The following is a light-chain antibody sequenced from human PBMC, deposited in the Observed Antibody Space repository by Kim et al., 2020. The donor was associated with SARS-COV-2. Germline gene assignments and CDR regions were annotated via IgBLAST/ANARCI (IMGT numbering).Light chain of an antibody. V-gene: IGLV1-40*01. Sequence: TVTISCTGDSSNIGTGEDVHWFQQLPGTAPKLLIYGDKNRPSGVPDRFSGSKSANSASLAIAGLQAEDEADYYCQSYDSVLSGYVFGSGTKVTVL. J-gene: IGLJ1*01. CDR2: GDK. CDR1: SSNIGTGED. CDR3: QSYDSVLSGYV.